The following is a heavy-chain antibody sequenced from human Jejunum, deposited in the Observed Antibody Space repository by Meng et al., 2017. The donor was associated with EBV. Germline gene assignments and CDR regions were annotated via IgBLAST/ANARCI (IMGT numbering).Heavy chain of an antibody. J-gene: IGHJ4*02. CDR2: VYYSGTT. V-gene: IGHV4-61*01. Sequence: QVQLQESGPGLVKPSETRSLTSTASGDSVSSGSRYWSWIRQPPGKRLEWIGYVYYSGTTNYNPSLKSRVTMSVDTSKNQFSLNLTSVTAADTAMYYCARDLYSHSSAGFDFWGRGTLVTVSS. D-gene: IGHD6-6*01. CDR1: GDSVSSGSRY. CDR3: ARDLYSHSSAGFDF.